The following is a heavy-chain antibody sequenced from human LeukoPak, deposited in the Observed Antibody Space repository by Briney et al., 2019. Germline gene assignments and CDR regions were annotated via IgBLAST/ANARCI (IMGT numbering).Heavy chain of an antibody. CDR1: GYSISSGYY. CDR3: AASGYSYGLQKY. D-gene: IGHD5-18*01. V-gene: IGHV4-38-2*01. CDR2: IFHSGTT. Sequence: SETLSLTCAVSGYSISSGYYWGWIRQPPGKGLEWTGSIFHSGTTYYNLSLQSRVTISVDTSKNQFSLKLSSVTAADTAVYYCAASGYSYGLQKYWGQGTLVTVSS. J-gene: IGHJ4*02.